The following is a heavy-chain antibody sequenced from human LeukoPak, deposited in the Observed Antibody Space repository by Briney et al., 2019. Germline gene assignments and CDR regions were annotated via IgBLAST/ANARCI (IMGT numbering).Heavy chain of an antibody. CDR3: ARQGLYYYGSGSYSLTGNWFDP. Sequence: GESLKISCKGSGHSFTSYWISWVRQMPGKGLEWMGRIDPSDSYTNYSPSFQGHVTISADKSISTAYLQWSSLKASDTAMYYCARQGLYYYGSGSYSLTGNWFDPWGQGTLVTVSS. D-gene: IGHD3-10*01. J-gene: IGHJ5*02. CDR1: GHSFTSYW. V-gene: IGHV5-10-1*01. CDR2: IDPSDSYT.